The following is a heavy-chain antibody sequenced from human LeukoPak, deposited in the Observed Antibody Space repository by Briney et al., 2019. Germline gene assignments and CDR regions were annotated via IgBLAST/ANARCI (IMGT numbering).Heavy chain of an antibody. CDR3: ARESLEMDTIQN. Sequence: PAETLCLTCTVSGGSISSGCSYWSWIRQPTGKGLGWVGRIYTSANTDYNASLQSRVTIAVATYKNHFSLKLRSVTAADRAFYSWARESLEMDTIQNWGQDTLVTASP. V-gene: IGHV4-61*02. CDR2: IYTSANT. J-gene: IGHJ1*01. D-gene: IGHD5-24*01. CDR1: GGSISSGCSY.